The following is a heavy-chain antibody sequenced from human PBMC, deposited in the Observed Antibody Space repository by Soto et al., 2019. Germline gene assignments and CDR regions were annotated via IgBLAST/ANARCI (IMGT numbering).Heavy chain of an antibody. J-gene: IGHJ3*02. CDR1: DGSISGHY. CDR2: IYYTGTA. Sequence: QVRLQESGPGLVKPSETLSLTCIVSDGSISGHYWSWIRQSPGKGLEWIASIYYTGTAKYDPSLTTRATISLDTSDNPFSLSLSSVTAADPAVYFCARHRVRSPRLPVVGCSIAGRVGALDIWGQGTLVSVSS. D-gene: IGHD2-21*01. V-gene: IGHV4-59*08. CDR3: ARHRVRSPRLPVVGCSIAGRVGALDI.